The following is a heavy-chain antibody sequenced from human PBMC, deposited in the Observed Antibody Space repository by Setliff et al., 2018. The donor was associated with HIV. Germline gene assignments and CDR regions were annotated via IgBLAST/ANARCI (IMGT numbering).Heavy chain of an antibody. CDR2: INVGSGKT. J-gene: IGHJ6*02. Sequence: ASVKVSCKASGYSFINHAMHWVRQAPGQRLEWMGWINVGSGKTQYSQEFQGRVTITRDTSATTAYMELSSLTSEDTAVYYCVRVTSSSTGYNYYYGMDVWGQGTKVTVSS. CDR1: GYSFINHA. V-gene: IGHV1-3*01. D-gene: IGHD6-6*01. CDR3: VRVTSSSTGYNYYYGMDV.